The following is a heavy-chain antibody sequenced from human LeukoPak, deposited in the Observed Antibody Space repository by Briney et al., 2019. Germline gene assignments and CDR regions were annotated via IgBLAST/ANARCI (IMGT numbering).Heavy chain of an antibody. CDR3: ARVLFNSGYDY. Sequence: ASVKVSRKVSGSTFTGAYMHWVRQAPGQGLEWMGWINPNSGETKFAQKLQGRVTMTRDTSISTVYMDLGGLRSDDTAVYYCARVLFNSGYDYWGQGSLVTVSS. CDR1: GSTFTGAY. V-gene: IGHV1-2*02. J-gene: IGHJ4*02. CDR2: INPNSGET. D-gene: IGHD5-18*01.